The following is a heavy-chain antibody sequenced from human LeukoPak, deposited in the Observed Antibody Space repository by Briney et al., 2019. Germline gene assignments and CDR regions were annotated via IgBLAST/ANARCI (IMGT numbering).Heavy chain of an antibody. CDR3: AGRDYYDSSGYIDY. J-gene: IGHJ4*02. V-gene: IGHV4-59*12. D-gene: IGHD3-22*01. CDR1: GGSISSYY. CDR2: IYYSGST. Sequence: PSETLSLTCTVSGGSISSYYWSWIRQPPGKGLEWIGYIYYSGSTNYNPSLKSRVTISVDTSKNQFSLKLSSVTAADTAVYYCAGRDYYDSSGYIDYWGQGTLVIVSS.